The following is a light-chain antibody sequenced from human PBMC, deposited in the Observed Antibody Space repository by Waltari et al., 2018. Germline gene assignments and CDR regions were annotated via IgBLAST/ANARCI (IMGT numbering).Light chain of an antibody. CDR3: QQYGSSPWT. J-gene: IGKJ1*01. CDR2: GAS. Sequence: EIVLTQSPGTLSLSPGERATLSCRASQSVSSSYLAWYPQKPGQAPRLLIYGASSRGTGIPDRFSGSGSGTDFTLTISRLEPEDFAVYYCQQYGSSPWTFGQGTKVEIK. V-gene: IGKV3-20*01. CDR1: QSVSSSY.